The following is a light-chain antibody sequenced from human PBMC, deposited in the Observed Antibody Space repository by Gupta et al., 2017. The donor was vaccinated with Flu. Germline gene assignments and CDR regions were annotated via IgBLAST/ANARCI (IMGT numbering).Light chain of an antibody. V-gene: IGLV2-8*01. Sequence: QSALTQTPSASGSPGQSITISCTGTSSDVGTYNYLSWYQQHPGKAPELIIYEVTKRPSGVPDRFSGSKSGNTASLTVSGLQADDEAAYYCSSYAGSNTWVFGGGTKLTVL. CDR2: EVT. J-gene: IGLJ3*02. CDR3: SSYAGSNTWV. CDR1: SSDVGTYNY.